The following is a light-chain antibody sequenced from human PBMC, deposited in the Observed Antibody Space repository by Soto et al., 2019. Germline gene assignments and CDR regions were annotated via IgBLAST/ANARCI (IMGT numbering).Light chain of an antibody. J-gene: IGKJ1*01. Sequence: DIQVTQSPPSLSASVGDRVTITCRASRDIDNSLAWYQQAPGKAPKLLIYAASTLQSGVPSRFRGSGSGTSFILTITSLQPEDVATYYCQKYNKAPWIFGQGTKVEV. CDR1: RDIDNS. CDR2: AAS. V-gene: IGKV1-27*01. CDR3: QKYNKAPWI.